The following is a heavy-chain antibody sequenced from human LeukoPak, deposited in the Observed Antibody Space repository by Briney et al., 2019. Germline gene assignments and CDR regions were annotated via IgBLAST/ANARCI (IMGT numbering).Heavy chain of an antibody. V-gene: IGHV3-11*01. CDR3: ARRFWGVLES. CDR1: GFTLSDYH. D-gene: IGHD3-16*01. CDR2: ISNTGSTI. Sequence: GGSLRHSCAASGFTLSDYHMSWIRQAPGKGLEWVSYISNTGSTIYYADSVKGRFTISRDSAKTSLYMQMNSLRAEDSAVYYCARRFWGVLESWGQGTMVTVSS. J-gene: IGHJ1*01.